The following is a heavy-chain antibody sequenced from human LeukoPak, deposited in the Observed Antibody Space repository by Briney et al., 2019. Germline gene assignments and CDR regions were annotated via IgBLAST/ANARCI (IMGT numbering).Heavy chain of an antibody. D-gene: IGHD6-13*01. J-gene: IGHJ4*02. CDR1: GGSFSGYY. CDR2: INHSGST. V-gene: IGHV4-34*01. Sequence: PSETLSLTCAVYGGSFSGYYWSWIPEPPGKGLEWVGEINHSGSTNYNPSLKSRVTISVDTSKNQFSLKLSSVTAADTAVYYCARGRGYSSSRFFDYWGQGTLVTVSS. CDR3: ARGRGYSSSRFFDY.